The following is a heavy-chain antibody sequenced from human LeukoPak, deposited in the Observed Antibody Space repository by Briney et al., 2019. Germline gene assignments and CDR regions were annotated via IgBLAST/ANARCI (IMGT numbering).Heavy chain of an antibody. CDR1: GGTFSSYA. CDR2: IIPILGIA. Sequence: SVKVSCKASGGTFSSYAISWVRQAPGQGLERMGRIIPILGIANYAQKFQGRVTITADKSTSTAYMELSSLRSEDTAVYYCAREPGRYCSSTSCPDYWGQGTLVTVSS. D-gene: IGHD2-2*01. CDR3: AREPGRYCSSTSCPDY. J-gene: IGHJ4*02. V-gene: IGHV1-69*04.